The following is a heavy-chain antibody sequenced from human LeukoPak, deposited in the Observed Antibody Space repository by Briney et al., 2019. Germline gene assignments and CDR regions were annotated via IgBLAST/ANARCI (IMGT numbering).Heavy chain of an antibody. D-gene: IGHD3-10*01. V-gene: IGHV3-48*03. J-gene: IGHJ6*02. CDR3: ARVRVVRGVNYYVLEV. CDR1: GFTFSSYE. CDR2: VSSSGSTI. Sequence: PGGSLRLSCAASGFTFSSYEMNWVRQAPGKGLEWVSYVSSSGSTIYYADSVKGRFTVSRDNSKNSMYLQVNRLRAEDTAVYYCARVRVVRGVNYYVLEVWRQGTTVTVSS.